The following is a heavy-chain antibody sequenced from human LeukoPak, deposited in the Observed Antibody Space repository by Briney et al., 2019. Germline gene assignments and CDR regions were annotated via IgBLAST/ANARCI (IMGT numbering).Heavy chain of an antibody. V-gene: IGHV3-73*01. CDR2: IRSKANSYAT. J-gene: IGHJ4*02. Sequence: GGSLRLSCAASGFTFSGSAMHWVRQASGKGLEWVGRIRSKANSYATGYAAPVKGRFTISRDDSKNTAYLQMNSLKTEDTAVYYCTRPGYSSGWDDYWGQGTLVTVSS. D-gene: IGHD6-19*01. CDR3: TRPGYSSGWDDY. CDR1: GFTFSGSA.